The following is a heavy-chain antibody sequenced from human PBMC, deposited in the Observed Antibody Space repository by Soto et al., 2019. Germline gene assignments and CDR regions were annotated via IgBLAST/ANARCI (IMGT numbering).Heavy chain of an antibody. Sequence: GSLRLSCAASGFTFSSYSMNWVRQAPGKGLEWVSSISSSSSYIYYADSVKGRFTISRDNAKNSLYLQMNSLRAEDTAVYYCARDPVYDFWSGYEASFDYWGQGTLVTVSS. CDR2: ISSSSSYI. CDR1: GFTFSSYS. D-gene: IGHD3-3*01. CDR3: ARDPVYDFWSGYEASFDY. J-gene: IGHJ4*02. V-gene: IGHV3-21*01.